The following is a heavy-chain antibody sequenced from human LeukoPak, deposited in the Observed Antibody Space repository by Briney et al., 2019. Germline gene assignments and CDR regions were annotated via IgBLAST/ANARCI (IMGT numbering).Heavy chain of an antibody. V-gene: IGHV3-23*01. Sequence: GGSLRLSCAPSGFTFSSYAMSWVRQAPGKGLEWVSAISGSGGSTYYADSVKGRFTISRDNSKNTLYLQMNSLRAEDTAVYYCAKDHSITIFGVVIFYFDYWGQGTLVTVSS. J-gene: IGHJ4*02. D-gene: IGHD3-3*01. CDR1: GFTFSSYA. CDR3: AKDHSITIFGVVIFYFDY. CDR2: ISGSGGST.